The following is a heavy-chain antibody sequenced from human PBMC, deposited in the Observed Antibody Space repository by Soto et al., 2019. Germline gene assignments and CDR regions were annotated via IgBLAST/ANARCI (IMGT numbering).Heavy chain of an antibody. CDR1: GFTFSSYS. J-gene: IGHJ4*02. CDR2: ISTSSSYI. Sequence: EVQLVESGGGLVKPGGSLRLSCAASGFTFSSYSMNWVRQAPGKGLEWVSSISTSSSYIYYADSIKGRFTISRDNAKNPVYLQMNSLRAEDTAVYYCARDLLAGVIGTQAVDYWGQGTLVTVSS. V-gene: IGHV3-21*01. D-gene: IGHD1-20*01. CDR3: ARDLLAGVIGTQAVDY.